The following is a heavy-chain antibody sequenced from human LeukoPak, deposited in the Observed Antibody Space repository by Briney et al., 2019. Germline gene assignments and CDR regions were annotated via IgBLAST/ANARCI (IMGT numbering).Heavy chain of an antibody. Sequence: AAVTVSCTASGYTVTGHYLHWVRQAPGQGLEWMGWINPNSGITNYAQKFQGRVTMTRDTSINTAYMELHSLTSDDTAMYYCAKDAYSGFSSSYNMDSWGQGTLVTVSS. D-gene: IGHD5-18*01. CDR3: AKDAYSGFSSSYNMDS. V-gene: IGHV1-2*02. CDR1: GYTVTGHY. J-gene: IGHJ4*02. CDR2: INPNSGIT.